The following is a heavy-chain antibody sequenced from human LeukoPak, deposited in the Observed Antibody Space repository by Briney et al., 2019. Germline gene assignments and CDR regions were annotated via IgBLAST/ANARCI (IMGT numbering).Heavy chain of an antibody. D-gene: IGHD1-1*01. CDR3: AKVVQLERLVYYYYYMDV. J-gene: IGHJ6*03. V-gene: IGHV3-30*02. Sequence: GGSLRLSCAASGFTFSSYTMYWVRQAPGKGLEWVAFIRYDGSNKYYADSVKGRFTISRDNSKNTLYLQMNSLRAEDTAVYYCAKVVQLERLVYYYYYMDVWGKGTTVTVSS. CDR2: IRYDGSNK. CDR1: GFTFSSYT.